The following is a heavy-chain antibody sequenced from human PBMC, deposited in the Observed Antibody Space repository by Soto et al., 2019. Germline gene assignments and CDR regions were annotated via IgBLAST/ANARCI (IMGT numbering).Heavy chain of an antibody. V-gene: IGHV3-66*01. CDR1: GLSVGNNY. CDR3: ARGYWVQGYGAGTYFDY. Sequence: EVQLVESGGGVVQPGGSPRLSCAASGLSVGNNYMSWVRQAPGKGLEWVSVIYSGSTTHYADSVKGRFSISRDSSRNTVYLQMNSLRVEDTAVYHCARGYWVQGYGAGTYFDYWGQGTLVTVSS. D-gene: IGHD3-10*01. J-gene: IGHJ4*02. CDR2: IYSGSTT.